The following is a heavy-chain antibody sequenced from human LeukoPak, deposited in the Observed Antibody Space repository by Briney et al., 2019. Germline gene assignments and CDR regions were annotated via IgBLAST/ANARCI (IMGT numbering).Heavy chain of an antibody. J-gene: IGHJ4*02. V-gene: IGHV4-59*01. Sequence: ETLSLTCTVSGGSISSYYWSWIRQLPGKGLEWIGYIYYSGSTNYNPSLKSRVTISVDTSKNQFSLKLSSVTAADTAVYYCARDNCSGGSCYGLDYWGQGTLVTVSS. CDR1: GGSISSYY. CDR3: ARDNCSGGSCYGLDY. D-gene: IGHD2-15*01. CDR2: IYYSGST.